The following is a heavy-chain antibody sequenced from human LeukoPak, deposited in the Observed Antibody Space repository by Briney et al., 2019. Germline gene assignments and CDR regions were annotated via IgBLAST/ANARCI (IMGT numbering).Heavy chain of an antibody. D-gene: IGHD3-3*01. V-gene: IGHV4-59*12. CDR3: AREGGFYRPLDY. Sequence: SETLSLTCTLSGGSISTYYWSWIRQPPGKGLEWIGYIYYSGSTNNNPSLKSRVTISVDTSKNQFSLKLTSVTAADTAVYYCAREGGFYRPLDYLGQGTLVTVSS. CDR1: GGSISTYY. CDR2: IYYSGST. J-gene: IGHJ4*02.